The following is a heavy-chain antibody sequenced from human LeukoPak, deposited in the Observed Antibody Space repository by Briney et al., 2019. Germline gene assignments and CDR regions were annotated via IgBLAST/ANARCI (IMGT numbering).Heavy chain of an antibody. D-gene: IGHD3-10*01. CDR1: GGTFSSYA. Sequence: SVKVSCKASGGTFSSYAISWVRQAPGQGLEWMGGIIPIFGTANYAQKFQGRVTITAGESTSTAYMELSSLRSEDTAVYYCARLLWFGERYYYMDVWGKGTTVTISS. J-gene: IGHJ6*03. CDR3: ARLLWFGERYYYMDV. V-gene: IGHV1-69*13. CDR2: IIPIFGTA.